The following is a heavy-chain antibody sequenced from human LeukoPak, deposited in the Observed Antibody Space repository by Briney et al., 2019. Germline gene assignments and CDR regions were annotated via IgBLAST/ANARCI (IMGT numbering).Heavy chain of an antibody. D-gene: IGHD2-15*01. Sequence: ASVKVSCKASGYTFTGYYMHWVRQAPGQGLEWMGRINPNSGGTNYAQKFQGRGTMTRDTSISTAYMELSRLRSDDTAVYYCARGDIVVVVAATIDYWGQGTLVTVSS. CDR3: ARGDIVVVVAATIDY. CDR1: GYTFTGYY. J-gene: IGHJ4*02. CDR2: INPNSGGT. V-gene: IGHV1-2*06.